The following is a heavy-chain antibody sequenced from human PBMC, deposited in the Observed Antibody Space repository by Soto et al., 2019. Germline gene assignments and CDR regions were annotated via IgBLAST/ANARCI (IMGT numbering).Heavy chain of an antibody. Sequence: SETLSLTCTVSGGSISSYYWSWIRQPPGKGLEWIGYIYYSGSTNYNPSLKSRVTISVDTSKNQFPLKLSSVTAADTAVYYCARARDGYTFPFDIWGQGTMVTVSS. V-gene: IGHV4-59*01. CDR1: GGSISSYY. CDR3: ARARDGYTFPFDI. J-gene: IGHJ3*02. D-gene: IGHD5-12*01. CDR2: IYYSGST.